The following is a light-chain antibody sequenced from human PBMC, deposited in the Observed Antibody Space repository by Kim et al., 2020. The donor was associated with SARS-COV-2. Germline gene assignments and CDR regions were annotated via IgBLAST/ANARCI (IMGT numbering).Light chain of an antibody. Sequence: DIVMTQSPDSLAVSLGERATINCKSSQSVLYSSNNKNYLAWYQQKPGQPPKLLIYWASTRESGVPDRFSGSGSGTDFTLTISSLQAEDVAVYYCQQYYSTPRTFGQGTKLGI. CDR1: QSVLYSSNNKNY. J-gene: IGKJ2*01. CDR2: WAS. CDR3: QQYYSTPRT. V-gene: IGKV4-1*01.